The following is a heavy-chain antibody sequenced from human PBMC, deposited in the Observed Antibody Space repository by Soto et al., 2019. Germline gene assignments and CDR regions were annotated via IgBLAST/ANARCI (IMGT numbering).Heavy chain of an antibody. D-gene: IGHD4-17*01. CDR2: TYYRSKWYN. V-gene: IGHV6-1*01. CDR3: ARDWVGNFTVTTLDY. CDR1: GDSVSSNSAA. Sequence: KQSPTLSLTCAISGDSVSSNSAAWNWIRQSPSRGLEWLGRTYYRSKWYNDYAVSVKSRITINPDTSKNQFSLQWDSVTPEYTAVYYCARDWVGNFTVTTLDYWGQGTLVTVSS. J-gene: IGHJ4*02.